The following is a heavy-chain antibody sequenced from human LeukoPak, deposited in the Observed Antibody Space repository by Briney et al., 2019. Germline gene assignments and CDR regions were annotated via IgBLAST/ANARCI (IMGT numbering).Heavy chain of an antibody. J-gene: IGHJ3*02. CDR2: ISSSSSYI. D-gene: IGHD3-10*01. CDR3: ARVGPYVLLTWSGAFDI. Sequence: GGSLRLSCAASGFTFSSYSMNWVRQAPGKGLEWVSSISSSSSYIYYADSVKGRFTISRDNAKNSLYLQMNSLRAEDTAVYYCARVGPYVLLTWSGAFDIWGQGTMVTVSS. V-gene: IGHV3-21*01. CDR1: GFTFSSYS.